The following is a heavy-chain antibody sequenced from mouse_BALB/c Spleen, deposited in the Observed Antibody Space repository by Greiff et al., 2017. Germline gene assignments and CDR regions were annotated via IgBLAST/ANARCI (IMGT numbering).Heavy chain of an antibody. D-gene: IGHD2-4*01. J-gene: IGHJ4*01. CDR1: GFSLTSYG. CDR3: AKNPYDYDEGNYAMDY. V-gene: IGHV2-5-1*01. CDR2: IWRGGST. Sequence: VQLQQSGPSLVQPSQSLSITCTVSGFSLTSYGVHWVRQSPGKGLEWLGVIWRGGSTDYNAAFMSRLSITKDNSKSQVFFKMNSLQADDTAIYYCAKNPYDYDEGNYAMDYWGQGTSVTVSS.